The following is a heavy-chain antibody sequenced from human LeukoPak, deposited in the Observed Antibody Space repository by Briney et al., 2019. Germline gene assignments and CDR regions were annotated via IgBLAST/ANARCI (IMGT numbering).Heavy chain of an antibody. D-gene: IGHD3-22*01. CDR3: ASDRSGLSFCF. V-gene: IGHV4-39*01. CDR2: IYYSGST. CDR1: GGSISSSSYY. J-gene: IGHJ4*02. Sequence: SETLSPTCTVSGGSISSSSYYWGWIRQPPGKGLEWTGSIYYSGSTYYNSSLKSRITISVDTSKNQFSLTLTSVTAADTAVYYCASDRSGLSFCFWGQGTLVTVSS.